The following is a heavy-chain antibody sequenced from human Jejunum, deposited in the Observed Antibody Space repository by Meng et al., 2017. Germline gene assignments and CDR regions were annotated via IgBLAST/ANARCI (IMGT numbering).Heavy chain of an antibody. V-gene: IGHV4-4*02. J-gene: IGHJ5*02. CDR3: ARDLLGPAIAATGWFDP. Sequence: VQLPESGPGLVNPSGTLSLTCAFSGASISDNHWWSWVRQAPGKGLEWIGEIHHTGNINYNPSLKSRVTMSLDKPKNQFSLEVTSVTAADTAVYYCARDLLGPAIAATGWFDPWGQGTLVTVSS. CDR2: IHHTGNI. CDR1: GASISDNHW. D-gene: IGHD6-13*01.